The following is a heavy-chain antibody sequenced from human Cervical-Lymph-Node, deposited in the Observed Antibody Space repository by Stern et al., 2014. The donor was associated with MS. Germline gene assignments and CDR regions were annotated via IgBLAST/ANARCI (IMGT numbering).Heavy chain of an antibody. CDR1: GDTFRSDA. CDR3: ARDPIWGGGMVGWFDP. D-gene: IGHD2-15*01. Sequence: VQLVESGAEVKKPGSSVKVSCKASGDTFRSDAISWVRQAPGHGPEWMGRIILPLDTANYAQKFQGRVTITADRSTTTAYMELSSLRSEDTAIYYCARDPIWGGGMVGWFDPWGQGTLLIVSS. J-gene: IGHJ5*02. CDR2: IILPLDTA. V-gene: IGHV1-69*09.